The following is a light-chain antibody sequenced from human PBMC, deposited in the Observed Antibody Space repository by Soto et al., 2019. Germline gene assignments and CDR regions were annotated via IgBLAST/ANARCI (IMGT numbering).Light chain of an antibody. CDR1: QDISNF. CDR2: SAN. Sequence: DIQMTQSPSDMSASVGDRVTITCRASQDISNFLVWFQQRPGKVPKRLMYSANRLESGVPSRFSGSGSGTEFTLTISSLQPEDFATYYCLQHKSYPRTFVQGTKVDIK. V-gene: IGKV1-17*03. CDR3: LQHKSYPRT. J-gene: IGKJ1*01.